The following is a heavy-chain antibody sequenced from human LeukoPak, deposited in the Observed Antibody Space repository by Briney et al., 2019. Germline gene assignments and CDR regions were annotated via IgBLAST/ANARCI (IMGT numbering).Heavy chain of an antibody. CDR3: AKDPYNDSSGYYYVS. CDR2: ISGSGGST. CDR1: GFTFSGYG. J-gene: IGHJ4*02. D-gene: IGHD3-22*01. Sequence: GGSLRLSCAASGFTFSGYGMHWVRQAPGKGLEWVSAISGSGGSTYYADSVKGRFTISRDNSKNTLYLQMNSLRAEDTAVYYCAKDPYNDSSGYYYVSWGQGTLVTVSS. V-gene: IGHV3-23*01.